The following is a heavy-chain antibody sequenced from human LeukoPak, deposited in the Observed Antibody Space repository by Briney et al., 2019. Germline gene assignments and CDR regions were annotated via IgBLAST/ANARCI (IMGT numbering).Heavy chain of an antibody. V-gene: IGHV3-23*01. CDR2: IRGSGGST. CDR3: AKDRSGSSGPFDS. D-gene: IGHD6-19*01. Sequence: GGSLRLSCVASGFSFSSYAMSWVRQAPGKGLEWVSGIRGSGGSTYYADSVKGRFTISRDNSNNTFHLHMNSLGAEDTALYYCAKDRSGSSGPFDSWGQGTLVTVSS. J-gene: IGHJ4*02. CDR1: GFSFSSYA.